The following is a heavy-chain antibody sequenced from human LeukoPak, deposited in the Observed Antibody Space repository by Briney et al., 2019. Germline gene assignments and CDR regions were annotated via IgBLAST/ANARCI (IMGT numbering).Heavy chain of an antibody. V-gene: IGHV3-21*01. CDR3: AKGPRYGSGSYDYYMDV. J-gene: IGHJ6*03. CDR2: ITSTSSYI. CDR1: GFTFSNYN. Sequence: GGSLRLSCAASGFTFSNYNMNWVRQAPGKGLEWVSSITSTSSYIYYADSVKGRFTIPRDNSKNTLYLQMNSLRAEDTAVYYCAKGPRYGSGSYDYYMDVWGKGTTVTISS. D-gene: IGHD3-10*01.